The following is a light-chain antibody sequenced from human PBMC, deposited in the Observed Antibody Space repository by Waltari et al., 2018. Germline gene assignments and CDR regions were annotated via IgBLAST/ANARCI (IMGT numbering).Light chain of an antibody. CDR1: NIESQS. CDR2: NVS. J-gene: IGLJ2*01. Sequence: SYVLTQPPSVSVAPGQTASITCGGNNIESQSVHWYQQKPGRAPVLVVYNVSARPSGIPDRFSGSNSGNTATLSISRVEAGDEADYYCQVWDTSSDHEVFGGGTKLTVL. CDR3: QVWDTSSDHEV. V-gene: IGLV3-21*02.